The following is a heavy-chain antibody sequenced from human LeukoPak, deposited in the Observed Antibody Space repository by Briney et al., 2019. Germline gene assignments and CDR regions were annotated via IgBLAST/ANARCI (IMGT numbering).Heavy chain of an antibody. D-gene: IGHD1-26*01. CDR3: ARLRGGSYAPDAYFYYGMGV. CDR2: IYYSGRT. CDR1: GDSISTYY. J-gene: IGHJ6*02. Sequence: SETLSLTCTVSGDSISTYYWTWIRQPPGKGLEWLGYIYYSGRTNYNPSLKSRVTISVDTPKNQFSLKLRSVTASDTAVYYCARLRGGSYAPDAYFYYGMGVWGQGTTVIVSS. V-gene: IGHV4-59*08.